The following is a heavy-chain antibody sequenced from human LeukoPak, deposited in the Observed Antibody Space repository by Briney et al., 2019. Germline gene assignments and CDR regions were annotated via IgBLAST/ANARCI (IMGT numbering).Heavy chain of an antibody. CDR1: GFTFSSYT. CDR3: ARSLGVVIITLDY. Sequence: GGSLRLSCAASGFTFSSYTMSWVRQAPGKGLEWVSTITTSDGNTYYADSVKGRFTVSRDNSKNTLYLQMNSLRAEDTAVYYCARSLGVVIITLDYWGQGTLVTVSS. CDR2: ITTSDGNT. D-gene: IGHD3-22*01. J-gene: IGHJ4*02. V-gene: IGHV3-23*01.